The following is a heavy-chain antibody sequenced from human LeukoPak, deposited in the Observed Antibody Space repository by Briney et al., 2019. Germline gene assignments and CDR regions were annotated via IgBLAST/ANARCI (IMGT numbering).Heavy chain of an antibody. J-gene: IGHJ3*02. V-gene: IGHV4-4*02. CDR2: IYYSGST. Sequence: SETLSLTCAVSGGSISSSNWWSWVRQPPGKGLEWIGYIYYSGSTNYNPSLKSRVTISVDTSKNQFSLKLSSVTAADTAVYYCATRTIVEGLGAFDIWGQGIMVTVSS. D-gene: IGHD2-21*01. CDR3: ATRTIVEGLGAFDI. CDR1: GGSISSSNW.